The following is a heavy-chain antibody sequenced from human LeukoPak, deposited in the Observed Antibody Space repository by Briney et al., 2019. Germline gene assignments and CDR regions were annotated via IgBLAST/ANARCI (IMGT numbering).Heavy chain of an antibody. CDR2: MNPNSGNT. CDR1: GYTFTSCD. CDR3: TRGSSGRRDN. D-gene: IGHD6-19*01. V-gene: IGHV1-8*01. J-gene: IGHJ4*02. Sequence: ASVTVSFKASGYTFTSCDINWVRQATGQGLAWMGWMNPNSGNTGYGQSFQGRITMTRDISIGTAYMELSNLTSEDTAIYYCTRGSSGRRDNWGQGTLVTVS.